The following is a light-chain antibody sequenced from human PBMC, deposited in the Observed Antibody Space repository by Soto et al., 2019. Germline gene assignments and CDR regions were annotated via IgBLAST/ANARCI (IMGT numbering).Light chain of an antibody. CDR1: QSVRNN. CDR3: QQYNNWPPIT. J-gene: IGKJ5*01. CDR2: GAS. Sequence: EIVITHSPGTRSFCRVERATLSCRASQSVRNNLAWYQQKPGQAPRLVIYGASTRATGVPARFSGSGFETEFTLTISSLQSEHFAVYYCQQYNNWPPITFGQGTRLEIK. V-gene: IGKV3-15*01.